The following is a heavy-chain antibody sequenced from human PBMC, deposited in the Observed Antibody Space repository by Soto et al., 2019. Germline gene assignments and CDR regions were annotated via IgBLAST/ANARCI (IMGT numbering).Heavy chain of an antibody. D-gene: IGHD3-9*01. CDR3: ARLEGLATISYYFDF. Sequence: QLQLQESGPGLVKPSETLSLTCSVSDDSINSDKYYWGWIRQPPGKGLEWIGGVYYRGNAYYNPSLQTRVTISLDKSKSQFSLKLNSVTAADSAGYFCARLEGLATISYYFDFWGPGALVTVSS. J-gene: IGHJ4*02. CDR1: DDSINSDKYY. CDR2: VYYRGNA. V-gene: IGHV4-39*01.